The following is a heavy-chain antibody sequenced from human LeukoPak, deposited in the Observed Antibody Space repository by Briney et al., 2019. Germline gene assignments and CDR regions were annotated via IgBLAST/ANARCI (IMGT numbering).Heavy chain of an antibody. CDR2: IIPIFGTA. V-gene: IGHV1-69*13. D-gene: IGHD1-26*01. J-gene: IGHJ3*02. Sequence: SVKVSCKASGGTLSSYAISWVRQAPGQGLEWMGGIIPIFGTANYAQKVQGRVTITADESTSTAYMELSSLRSEDTAVYYCARAPSKRPFGALTWGIWGQGTMVTVSS. CDR1: GGTLSSYA. CDR3: ARAPSKRPFGALTWGI.